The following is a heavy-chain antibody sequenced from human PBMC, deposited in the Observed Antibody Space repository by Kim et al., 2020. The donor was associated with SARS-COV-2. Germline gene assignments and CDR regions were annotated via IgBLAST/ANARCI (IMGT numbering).Heavy chain of an antibody. CDR2: IWYDGNQE. CDR1: GFTFSSYG. CDR3: VRDGRASLDY. V-gene: IGHV3-33*08. J-gene: IGHJ4*02. Sequence: GGSLRLSCAASGFTFSSYGIHWVRQAPGKGLEWVAVIWYDGNQEYYGDSVRGRLAISRDNSKNTVYLQMNSLRAEDTAVYYCVRDGRASLDYWGQGTLVTVSS.